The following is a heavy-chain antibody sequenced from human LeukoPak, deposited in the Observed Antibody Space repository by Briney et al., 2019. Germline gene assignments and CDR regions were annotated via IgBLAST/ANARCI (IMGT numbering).Heavy chain of an antibody. CDR1: GYTFTGYY. J-gene: IGHJ4*02. V-gene: IGHV1-2*02. CDR2: INPNSGGT. D-gene: IGHD2-2*01. Sequence: ASVRVSCKASGYTFTGYYMHWVRQAPGQGLEWMGWINPNSGGTNYAQKFQGRVTMTRDTSISTAYMELSRLRSDDTAVYYCATDRGYCSSTSCYGSDFDYWGQGTLVTVSS. CDR3: ATDRGYCSSTSCYGSDFDY.